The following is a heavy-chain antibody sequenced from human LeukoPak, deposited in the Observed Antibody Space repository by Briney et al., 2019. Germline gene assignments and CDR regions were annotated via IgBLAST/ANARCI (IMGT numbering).Heavy chain of an antibody. V-gene: IGHV3-23*01. Sequence: GGSLRLSCAASGFTFSSYGMSWVRQAPGKGLEWVSAIGGRDGSTYYADSVKGRFTISGDNSKNTLYVQMNSLRAEDTAVYYCAKGHYYGSGSLDYWGQGTLVTVSS. CDR3: AKGHYYGSGSLDY. J-gene: IGHJ4*02. CDR1: GFTFSSYG. CDR2: IGGRDGST. D-gene: IGHD3-10*01.